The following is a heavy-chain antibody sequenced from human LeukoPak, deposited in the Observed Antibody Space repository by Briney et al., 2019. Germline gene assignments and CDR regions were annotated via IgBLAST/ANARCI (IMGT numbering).Heavy chain of an antibody. D-gene: IGHD6-19*01. CDR1: GFTFSSYA. CDR2: ISNDGGIK. J-gene: IGHJ4*02. Sequence: GRSLRLSCAASGFTFSSYAMHWVRQAPGKGLEWVAVISNDGGIKYYADSVEGRFTISRDNSKNTLYLQMNSLRAEDTAVYYCARANFIALAGYFDYWGQGTLVTVSS. V-gene: IGHV3-30-3*01. CDR3: ARANFIALAGYFDY.